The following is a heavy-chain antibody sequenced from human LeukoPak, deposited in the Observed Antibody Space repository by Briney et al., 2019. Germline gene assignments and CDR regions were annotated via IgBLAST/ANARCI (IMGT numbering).Heavy chain of an antibody. CDR3: AKDRLGYCSGGSCYLMYFDY. D-gene: IGHD2-15*01. CDR1: GFPFSSFG. J-gene: IGHJ4*02. Sequence: WGSLRLSCAAPGFPFSSFGMHLVRPAPGEGLGWVGVFSYDWSNQYYADSLKGRFTISRDNSKNTLYLQMNSLRAEDTAVYYCAKDRLGYCSGGSCYLMYFDYWGQGTLVTVSS. CDR2: FSYDWSNQ. V-gene: IGHV3-30*18.